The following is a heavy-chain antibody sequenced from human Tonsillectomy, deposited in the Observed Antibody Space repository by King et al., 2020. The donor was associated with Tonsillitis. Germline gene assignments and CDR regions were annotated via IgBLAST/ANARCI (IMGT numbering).Heavy chain of an antibody. CDR2: ISADGVST. Sequence: VQLVESGGGVVQPGGSLRLSCAGSGFTFADYAMHWVRQAPGRGLEWVSLISADGVSTYYADSVRGRFTISRDDSKNSLYLQMNSLRTEDTALYYCTKVYRDYYYYMDVWGNGTTVTVSS. D-gene: IGHD3-10*01. V-gene: IGHV3-43*02. CDR1: GFTFADYA. CDR3: TKVYRDYYYYMDV. J-gene: IGHJ6*03.